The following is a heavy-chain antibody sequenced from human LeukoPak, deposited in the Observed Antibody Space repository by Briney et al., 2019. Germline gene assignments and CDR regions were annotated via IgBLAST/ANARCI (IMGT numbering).Heavy chain of an antibody. J-gene: IGHJ3*02. V-gene: IGHV1-8*03. CDR1: GYTFTSYD. CDR2: MNPNSGNT. Sequence: ASVKVSCKASGYTFTSYDINWVRQATGQGLEWMGWMNPNSGNTGYAQKFQGRVTITRNTSISTAYMELSSLRSEDTAVYYCARGLGNRNPDAFDIWGQGTMVTVSS. CDR3: ARGLGNRNPDAFDI. D-gene: IGHD1-14*01.